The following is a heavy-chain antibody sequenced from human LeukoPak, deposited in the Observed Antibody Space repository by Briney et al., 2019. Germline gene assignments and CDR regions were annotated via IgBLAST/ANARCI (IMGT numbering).Heavy chain of an antibody. CDR1: GGSISSYY. V-gene: IGHV4-59*01. CDR3: ARDQASGLWFGELEY. Sequence: PSETLSLTCTVSGGSISSYYWSWIRQPPGKGLEWIGYIYYSGSTNYNPSLKSRVTISVDTSKNQFSLKLSSVSAADTAVYYCARDQASGLWFGELEYWGQGTLVTVSS. J-gene: IGHJ4*02. CDR2: IYYSGST. D-gene: IGHD3-10*01.